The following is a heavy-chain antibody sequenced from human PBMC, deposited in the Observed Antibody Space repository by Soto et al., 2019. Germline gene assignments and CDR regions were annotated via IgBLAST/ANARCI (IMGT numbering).Heavy chain of an antibody. Sequence: GGSLRLSCAASGFTFSSYGMHWVRQAPGKGLEWVAVIWYDGSNKYYADSVKGRFTISRDNSKNTLYLQMNSLRAEDTAVYYCARAGSGSYFDYWGQGTLVTVSS. V-gene: IGHV3-33*01. CDR1: GFTFSSYG. J-gene: IGHJ4*02. D-gene: IGHD1-26*01. CDR2: IWYDGSNK. CDR3: ARAGSGSYFDY.